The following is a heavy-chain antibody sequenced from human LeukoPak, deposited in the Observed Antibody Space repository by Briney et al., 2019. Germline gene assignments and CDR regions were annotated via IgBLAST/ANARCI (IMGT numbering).Heavy chain of an antibody. D-gene: IGHD3-22*01. CDR1: GFTFGDYA. J-gene: IGHJ4*02. CDR3: TRSYYYDSSGYYGY. Sequence: GGSLRLSCTASGFTFGDYAMSWFRQAPGKGLEWVGFIRSKAYGGTTEYAVSVKGRFTISRDDSKSIAYLQMNSLKTEDTAVYYCTRSYYYDSSGYYGYWGQGTLVTVSS. V-gene: IGHV3-49*03. CDR2: IRSKAYGGTT.